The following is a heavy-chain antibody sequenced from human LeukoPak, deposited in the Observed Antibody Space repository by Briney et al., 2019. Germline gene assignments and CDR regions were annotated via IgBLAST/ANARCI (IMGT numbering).Heavy chain of an antibody. Sequence: SETLSLTCAVYGGSFNGYYWSWIRQPPGKGLEWIGETHRSGDTKYNPSLNGRVTISMDNSKNQLSLNLISVTAADTAIYFCATRHHSRTYMVPLDSWGQGTLVTVSS. J-gene: IGHJ4*02. CDR1: GGSFNGYY. V-gene: IGHV4-34*07. D-gene: IGHD3-10*01. CDR2: THRSGDT. CDR3: ATRHHSRTYMVPLDS.